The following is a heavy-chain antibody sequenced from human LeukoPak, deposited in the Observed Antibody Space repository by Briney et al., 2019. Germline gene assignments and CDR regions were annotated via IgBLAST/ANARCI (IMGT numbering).Heavy chain of an antibody. CDR3: ARGALQSGSHYGMDV. CDR2: ISYSGST. CDR1: GGSISSSNFY. Sequence: SETLSLTCTVSGGSISSSNFYWGWIRQPPGKGLEWIGTISYSGSTFYSPSLKSRITISVDTSKNQFSPKLNSVTAADTAVYHCARGALQSGSHYGMDVWGQGTTVTVSS. D-gene: IGHD1-26*01. J-gene: IGHJ6*02. V-gene: IGHV4-39*07.